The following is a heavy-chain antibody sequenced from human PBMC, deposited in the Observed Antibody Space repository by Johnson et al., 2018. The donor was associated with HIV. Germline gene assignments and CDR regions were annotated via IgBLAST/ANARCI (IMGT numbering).Heavy chain of an antibody. CDR3: TTEDSSGYNSLGAFDI. CDR2: IQSKTDGGTT. CDR1: GFTFSNTW. V-gene: IGHV3-15*01. D-gene: IGHD3-22*01. Sequence: VQLVESGGGLVKPGGSLRLSCVASGFTFSNTWMSWVRQAPGKGLEWVGRIQSKTDGGTTDYAEPVKGRLTISRDDSKNSLYLQLNSLKTEDTAVYYCTTEDSSGYNSLGAFDIWGPGTMVTVSS. J-gene: IGHJ3*02.